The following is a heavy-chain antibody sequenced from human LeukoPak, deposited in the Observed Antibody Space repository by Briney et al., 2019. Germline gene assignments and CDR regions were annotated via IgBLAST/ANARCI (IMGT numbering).Heavy chain of an antibody. Sequence: PSQTLSLTCTVSGGSISSGSYYWSWIRQPAGKGLEWIGRIYTSGSTNYNPSLKSRVTISVDTSKNQFSLKLSSVTAADTAVYYCARLRWRRHFDLWGRGTLVTVSS. CDR1: GGSISSGSYY. D-gene: IGHD4-23*01. J-gene: IGHJ2*01. CDR2: IYTSGST. V-gene: IGHV4-61*02. CDR3: ARLRWRRHFDL.